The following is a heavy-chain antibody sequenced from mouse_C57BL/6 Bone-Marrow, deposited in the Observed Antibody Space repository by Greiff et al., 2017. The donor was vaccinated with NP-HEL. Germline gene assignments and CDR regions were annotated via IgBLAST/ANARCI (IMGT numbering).Heavy chain of an antibody. Sequence: EVKLQQSGPELVKPGASVKMSCKASGYTFTDYNMHWVKQSHGKSLEWIGYINPNNGGTSYNQKFKGKATLTVNKSSSTAYMELRSLTSEDSAVYYCARSGYYGSSYRVYYAMDYWGQGTSVTVSS. CDR2: INPNNGGT. J-gene: IGHJ4*01. CDR3: ARSGYYGSSYRVYYAMDY. V-gene: IGHV1-22*01. CDR1: GYTFTDYN. D-gene: IGHD1-1*01.